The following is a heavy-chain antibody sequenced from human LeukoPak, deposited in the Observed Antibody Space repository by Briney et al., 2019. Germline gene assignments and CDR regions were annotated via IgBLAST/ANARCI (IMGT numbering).Heavy chain of an antibody. V-gene: IGHV4-34*01. D-gene: IGHD1-26*01. Sequence: SETLSLTCAVYGGSFSGYYWSWIRQPPGKGLEWIGEINHSGSTNYNPSLKSRVTISVDTSKNQFSLKLSSVTAADTAVYYCAKDLEGATSLDWFDPWGQGTLVTVSS. CDR3: AKDLEGATSLDWFDP. J-gene: IGHJ5*02. CDR2: INHSGST. CDR1: GGSFSGYY.